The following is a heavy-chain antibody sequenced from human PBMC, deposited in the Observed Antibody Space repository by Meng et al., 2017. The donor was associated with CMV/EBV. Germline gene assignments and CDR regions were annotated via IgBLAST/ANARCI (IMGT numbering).Heavy chain of an antibody. CDR3: ASLAGDY. CDR2: IYYSGST. Sequence: HLQGSGPGLVKPSETLSLPCPVSGCSNSSSSYYWGWIRQPPGKGLEWIGSIYYSGSTYYNPSLKSRVTISVDTSKNQFSLKLSSVTAAVTAVYYCASLAGDYWGQGTLVTVSS. D-gene: IGHD3-10*01. CDR1: GCSNSSSSYY. J-gene: IGHJ4*02. V-gene: IGHV4-39*07.